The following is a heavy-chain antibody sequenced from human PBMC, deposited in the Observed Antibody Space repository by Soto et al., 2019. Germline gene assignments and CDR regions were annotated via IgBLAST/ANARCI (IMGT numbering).Heavy chain of an antibody. Sequence: EVQLVESGGGLVKPGGSLRLSCAASGFTFSSYSMNWVRQAPGKGLEWVSSISSSSSYIYYADSVKGRFTISRDNAKNSLYLQMNSLRAEDTAVYYCARGFYYDSSGHPYFDYWGQGTLVTVSS. D-gene: IGHD3-22*01. CDR2: ISSSSSYI. CDR1: GFTFSSYS. CDR3: ARGFYYDSSGHPYFDY. V-gene: IGHV3-21*01. J-gene: IGHJ4*02.